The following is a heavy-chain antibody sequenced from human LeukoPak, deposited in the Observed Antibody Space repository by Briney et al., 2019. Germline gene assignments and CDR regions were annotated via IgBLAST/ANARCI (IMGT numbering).Heavy chain of an antibody. CDR1: GFTFSSYA. CDR3: AKDLYYYGSGNYIDY. J-gene: IGHJ4*02. Sequence: GGSLRLSCAASGFTFSSYAMSWVRQAPGKGLEWVSAISGSGGSRYSADSVKGRFTISRDNSRNTLYLQMNSLRAEDTAIYYCAKDLYYYGSGNYIDYWGQGTLVTVSS. CDR2: ISGSGGSR. D-gene: IGHD3-10*01. V-gene: IGHV3-23*01.